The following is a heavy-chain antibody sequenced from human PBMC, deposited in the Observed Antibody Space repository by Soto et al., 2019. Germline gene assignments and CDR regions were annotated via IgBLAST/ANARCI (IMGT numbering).Heavy chain of an antibody. Sequence: ASVKVSCKASGYTFTSYGISWVRQAPGQGLEWMGWISAYNGNTNYAQKLQGRVTMTTDTSTSTAYMELSSLRSEDTAVYYCARDLRDYFGSGTPRRYYNAMDVWGQGTTVTVSS. D-gene: IGHD3-10*01. V-gene: IGHV1-18*01. CDR2: ISAYNGNT. CDR3: ARDLRDYFGSGTPRRYYNAMDV. J-gene: IGHJ6*02. CDR1: GYTFTSYG.